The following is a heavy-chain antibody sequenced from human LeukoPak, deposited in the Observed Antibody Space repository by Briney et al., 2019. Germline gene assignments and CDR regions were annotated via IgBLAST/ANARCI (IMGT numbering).Heavy chain of an antibody. J-gene: IGHJ4*02. CDR2: ISWNSGSI. Sequence: PGGSLRLSCAASGFTFDDYAMHWVRQAPGKGLEWVSGISWNSGSIGYADSVKGRFTISRDNAKNSLYLQMNSLRVGDTAVYYCVRGPYCSGGSCYGHFDHWGQGTLVTASS. CDR1: GFTFDDYA. CDR3: VRGPYCSGGSCYGHFDH. V-gene: IGHV3-9*01. D-gene: IGHD2-15*01.